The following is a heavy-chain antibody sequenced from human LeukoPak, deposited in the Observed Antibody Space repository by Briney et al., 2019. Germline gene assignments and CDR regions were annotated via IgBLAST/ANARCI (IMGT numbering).Heavy chain of an antibody. J-gene: IGHJ4*02. CDR1: GFTFSSYS. D-gene: IGHD3-10*01. CDR3: ASHMVRGVLGDY. V-gene: IGHV3-21*01. Sequence: GGSLRLSCAASGFTFSSYSMNWVRQAPGKGLEWVSSISSSSSYIYYADSVKGRFTISRDNAKNSLYLQINTLRAEDTAVYYCASHMVRGVLGDYWGQGTLVTVSS. CDR2: ISSSSSYI.